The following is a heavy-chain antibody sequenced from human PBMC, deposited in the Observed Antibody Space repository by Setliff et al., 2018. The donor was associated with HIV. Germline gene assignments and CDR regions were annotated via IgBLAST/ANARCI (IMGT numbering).Heavy chain of an antibody. Sequence: GGSLRLSCTASGFTFGDNFGDNAMSWVRQAPGKGLEWVGFIRSKAYAGKTEYAASVKGRFTISRDDSKSIAYLHMDSLKTEDTAVYYCTRDGWHSNSWHYYYYYMDVWGKGTTVTVSS. CDR3: TRDGWHSNSWHYYYYYMDV. J-gene: IGHJ6*03. V-gene: IGHV3-49*04. CDR2: IRSKAYAGKT. CDR1: GFTFGDNFGDNA. D-gene: IGHD6-13*01.